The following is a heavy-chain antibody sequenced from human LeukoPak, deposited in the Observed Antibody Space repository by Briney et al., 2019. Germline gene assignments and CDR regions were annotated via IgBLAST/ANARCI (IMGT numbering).Heavy chain of an antibody. CDR1: GGSFIDYY. CDR2: INHSGST. J-gene: IGHJ6*02. CDR3: ARGIRYYDFWSDPIGGYGMDV. D-gene: IGHD3-3*01. Sequence: SETLSLTCAVHGGSFIDYYWSWIRQPPGKGLGWIGEINHSGSTNYNPSLKSRVTISVDTSKNQFSLKLSSVTAADTAVYYCARGIRYYDFWSDPIGGYGMDVWGQGTTVTVSS. V-gene: IGHV4-34*01.